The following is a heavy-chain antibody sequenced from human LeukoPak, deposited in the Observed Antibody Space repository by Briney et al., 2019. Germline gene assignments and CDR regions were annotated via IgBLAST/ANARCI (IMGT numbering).Heavy chain of an antibody. V-gene: IGHV3-33*06. CDR2: IWIDGSGV. CDR3: AKASNGYNGHYFDY. Sequence: PGGSLRLSCAASGFPFSRYGMHWVRRAPGKGLEWVAVIWIDGSGVYYADCVQGRFTISRDNSENTLYLQMDNLRAEDTAVYYCAKASNGYNGHYFDYWGQGTPVTVSS. D-gene: IGHD5-24*01. J-gene: IGHJ4*02. CDR1: GFPFSRYG.